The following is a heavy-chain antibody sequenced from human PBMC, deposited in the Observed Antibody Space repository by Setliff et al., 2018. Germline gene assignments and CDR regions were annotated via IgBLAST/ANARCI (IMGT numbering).Heavy chain of an antibody. J-gene: IGHJ3*02. CDR3: AKDVGDGYGVDAYASGGFDT. CDR1: GYSISSAYY. CDR2: IFHSGRS. D-gene: IGHD5-18*01. Sequence: SETLSLTCAVSGYSISSAYYWGWIRQTPGKGLEWIGSIFHSGRSYYNPSLKSRVTMSVDTSKSQFSLKLSSVTAADTAVYYCAKDVGDGYGVDAYASGGFDTWGQGTLVTLSS. V-gene: IGHV4-38-2*02.